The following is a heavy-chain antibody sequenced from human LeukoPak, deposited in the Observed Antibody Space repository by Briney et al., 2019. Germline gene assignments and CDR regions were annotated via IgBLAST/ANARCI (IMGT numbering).Heavy chain of an antibody. CDR1: GGTFSSYA. CDR3: ANTRLGRGYSYGYPPDY. D-gene: IGHD5-18*01. J-gene: IGHJ4*02. V-gene: IGHV1-69*01. CDR2: IIPVFGTA. Sequence: SVKVSCKASGGTFSSYAISWVRQAPGQGLEWMGGIIPVFGTANYAQKFQGRVTITADESTSTAYMELSSLRSEDTAVYYCANTRLGRGYSYGYPPDYWGQGTLVTVSS.